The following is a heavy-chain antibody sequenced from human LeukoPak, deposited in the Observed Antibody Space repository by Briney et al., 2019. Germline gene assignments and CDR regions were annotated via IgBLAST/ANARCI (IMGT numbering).Heavy chain of an antibody. Sequence: GGSLRLSCAASGFTFSSYGMHWVRQAPGKGLEWVAVISYDGSNKYYADSVKGRFTISRDNSKNTLYLQMNSLRAEDTAVYYCAKRGLGDREAFDIWGQGTLVTVSS. CDR1: GFTFSSYG. CDR2: ISYDGSNK. CDR3: AKRGLGDREAFDI. D-gene: IGHD2-21*02. J-gene: IGHJ3*02. V-gene: IGHV3-30*18.